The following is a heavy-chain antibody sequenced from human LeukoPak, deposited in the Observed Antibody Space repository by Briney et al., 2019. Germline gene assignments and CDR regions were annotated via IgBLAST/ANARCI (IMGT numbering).Heavy chain of an antibody. CDR1: GFTFSDYY. CDR3: AKGPPATLLDY. Sequence: GGSLRLSCAASGFTFSDYYMSWIRQAPGKGLEWVSYISNSGSTIYYADSVRGRFTISRDNAKNSLYLQMNSLRAEDTAVYYCAKGPPATLLDYWGQGTLVPVSS. CDR2: ISNSGSTI. J-gene: IGHJ4*02. D-gene: IGHD2-2*01. V-gene: IGHV3-11*01.